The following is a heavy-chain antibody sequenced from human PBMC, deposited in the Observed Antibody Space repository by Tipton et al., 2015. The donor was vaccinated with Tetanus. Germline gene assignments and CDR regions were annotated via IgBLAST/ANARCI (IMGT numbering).Heavy chain of an antibody. CDR3: AGDSSLGSNSWAFDL. CDR1: GAPVTSGRHH. Sequence: GLVKPSETLSLTCSVSGAPVTSGRHHWSWIRQAPGRGLEWIGFVSDSGSTNYNLSVRGRVTISLDTSKNQFSLELSSVIAADTAVYYCAGDSSLGSNSWAFDLWGRGTRVTVSS. D-gene: IGHD4-23*01. J-gene: IGHJ3*01. CDR2: VSDSGST. V-gene: IGHV4-61*01.